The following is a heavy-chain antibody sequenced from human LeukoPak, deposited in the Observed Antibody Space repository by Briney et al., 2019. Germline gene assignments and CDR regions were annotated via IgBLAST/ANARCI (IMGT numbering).Heavy chain of an antibody. Sequence: PSETLSLTCTVSGGSISSGDYYWSWIHQPPGKGLEWIGYIYYSGSTYYNPSLKSRVTISVDTSKNQFSLKLSSVTAADTAVYYCARDIVVVPAAIGYGMDVWGQGTTVTVSS. CDR1: GGSISSGDYY. V-gene: IGHV4-30-4*01. CDR2: IYYSGST. J-gene: IGHJ6*02. D-gene: IGHD2-2*01. CDR3: ARDIVVVPAAIGYGMDV.